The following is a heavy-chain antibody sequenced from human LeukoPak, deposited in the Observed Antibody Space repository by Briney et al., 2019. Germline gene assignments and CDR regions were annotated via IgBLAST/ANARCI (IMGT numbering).Heavy chain of an antibody. CDR2: IKEDGSQK. Sequence: PGGSLRLSCAASGFTFSSYWMSWVRQAPGKGLEWVANIKEDGSQKYYVDSVRGRFTISRDNAKNSVFLQMNSLRAEDTAVYYCARDSRFCSSYNFRGDAFDLWGPGTMVTVTS. J-gene: IGHJ3*01. V-gene: IGHV3-7*01. CDR3: ARDSRFCSSYNFRGDAFDL. CDR1: GFTFSSYW. D-gene: IGHD2-2*01.